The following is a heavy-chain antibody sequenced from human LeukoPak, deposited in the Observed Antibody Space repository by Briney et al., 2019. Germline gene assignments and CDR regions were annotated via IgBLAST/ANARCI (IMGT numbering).Heavy chain of an antibody. CDR1: GYSFTSYW. J-gene: IGHJ4*02. CDR3: ARLRYCSGGSCYSGRDY. V-gene: IGHV5-51*01. D-gene: IGHD2-15*01. CDR2: IYPGDSDT. Sequence: GESLKISCKGSGYSFTSYWIGWVRQMPGKGLEWMGIIYPGDSDTRYSPSFQGQVTISADKSISTAYLQWSSLKASDTAMSYCARLRYCSGGSCYSGRDYWGQGTLVTVSS.